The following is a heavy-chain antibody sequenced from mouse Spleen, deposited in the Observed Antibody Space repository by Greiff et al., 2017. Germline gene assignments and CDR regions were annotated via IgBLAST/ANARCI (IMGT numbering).Heavy chain of an antibody. D-gene: IGHD2-1*01. V-gene: IGHV1-50*01. CDR2: IDPSDSYT. CDR1: GYTFTSYW. J-gene: IGHJ4*01. Sequence: VQLQQPGAELVKPGASVKLSCKASGYTFTSYWMQWVKQRPGQGLEWIGEIDPSDSYTNYNQKFKGKATLTVDTSSSTAYMQLSSLTSEDSAVYYCARERVYYGFTGDAMDYWGQGTSVTVSS. CDR3: ARERVYYGFTGDAMDY.